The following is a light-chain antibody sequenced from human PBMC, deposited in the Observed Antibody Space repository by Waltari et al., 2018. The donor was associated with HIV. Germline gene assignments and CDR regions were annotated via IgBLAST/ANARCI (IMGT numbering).Light chain of an antibody. CDR2: QDS. CDR3: QAWDSSTYV. Sequence: SYELTQPPSVSVSPGQTASITCSGAKLGDQYACWYQQKPGQSPELVIYQDSKRPSGIPERFSGSNSGNTATLTISGTQAMDEADYYCQAWDSSTYVFGTGTKVTVL. V-gene: IGLV3-1*01. CDR1: KLGDQY. J-gene: IGLJ1*01.